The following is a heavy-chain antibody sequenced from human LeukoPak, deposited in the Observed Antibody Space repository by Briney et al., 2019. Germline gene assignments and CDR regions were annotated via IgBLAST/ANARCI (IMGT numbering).Heavy chain of an antibody. V-gene: IGHV1-2*06. CDR3: ARAGYSYAKGYYYGMDV. CDR1: GYTFTGYY. D-gene: IGHD5-18*01. J-gene: IGHJ6*02. CDR2: INPNSGGT. Sequence: GASVKVFCKASGYTFTGYYVHWVRQAPGQGLEWMGRINPNSGGTNYAQKLQGRVTMTTDTSTSTAYMELRSLRSDDTAVYYCARAGYSYAKGYYYGMDVWGQGTTVTVSS.